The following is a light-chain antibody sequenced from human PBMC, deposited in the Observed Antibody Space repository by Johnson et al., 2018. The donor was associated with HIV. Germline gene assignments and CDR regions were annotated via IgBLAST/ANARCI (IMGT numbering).Light chain of an antibody. J-gene: IGLJ1*01. CDR2: DSY. CDR1: GSNIGNNY. CDR3: GTWDSSLSAYV. Sequence: QSVLTQPPSVSAAPGQKVTISCSGSGSNIGNNYVSWYQQFPGTAPKLLIYDSYSRPSGIPDRFSGSKSGTSATLGITGLQTGDEADYYCGTWDSSLSAYVFGTGTKVTVL. V-gene: IGLV1-51*01.